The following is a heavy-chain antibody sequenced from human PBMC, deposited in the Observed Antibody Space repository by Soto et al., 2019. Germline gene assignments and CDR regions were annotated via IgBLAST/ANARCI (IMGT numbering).Heavy chain of an antibody. J-gene: IGHJ6*02. CDR2: ISSSSSTI. CDR3: ARPEYSSSSYGMDV. V-gene: IGHV3-48*02. D-gene: IGHD6-6*01. Sequence: EVQLVESGGGLVQPGGSLRLSCAASGFTFSSYSMNWVRQAPGKGLEWGSYISSSSSTIYYADSVKGRFTISRDNAKNSLYLQMNSLRDEDTAVYYCARPEYSSSSYGMDVWGQGTTVTVSS. CDR1: GFTFSSYS.